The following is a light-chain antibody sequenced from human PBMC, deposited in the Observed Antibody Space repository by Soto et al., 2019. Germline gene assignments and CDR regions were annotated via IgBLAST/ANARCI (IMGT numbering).Light chain of an antibody. CDR2: AAS. CDR1: QRVSSSS. CDR3: QQYDRSPWT. V-gene: IGKV3-20*01. Sequence: IVLTQSPATLSLSPGERATLSCRASQRVSSSSLAWYQQKPGQAPRLLIYAASSRATGIPDRFSGSGSGTDFTLTISRLEPEDFAVYYCQQYDRSPWTFGQGTKVDIK. J-gene: IGKJ1*01.